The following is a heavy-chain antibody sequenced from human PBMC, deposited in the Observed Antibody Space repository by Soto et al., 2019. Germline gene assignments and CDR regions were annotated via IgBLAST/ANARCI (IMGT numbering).Heavy chain of an antibody. V-gene: IGHV1-18*01. D-gene: IGHD6-13*01. CDR2: ISAYNGNT. Sequence: GASVKVSCKASGYTFTSYGISWVRQAPGQGLEWMGWISAYNGNTNYAQKLQGRVTMTTDKSTSTAYMELSSLRSEDTAVYYCARASDIAAAGTYVSPNDPQYGMDVWGQGTTVTVSS. CDR3: ARASDIAAAGTYVSPNDPQYGMDV. J-gene: IGHJ6*02. CDR1: GYTFTSYG.